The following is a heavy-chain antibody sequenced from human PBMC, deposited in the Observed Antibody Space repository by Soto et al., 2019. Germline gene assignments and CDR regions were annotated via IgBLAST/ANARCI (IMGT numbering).Heavy chain of an antibody. V-gene: IGHV1-69*13. CDR1: GGTFSSYA. J-gene: IGHJ6*02. CDR2: IIPICGTA. CDR3: ARDRRTSSGHRDYYYSGLDV. Sequence: SVKVSFKASGGTFSSYAISWVRQAPGQGLEWMGGIIPICGTANYAQKFQGRVTITADESTSTAYMELSSLRSEHTAVYYCARDRRTSSGHRDYYYSGLDVWGQGTTVTVSS. D-gene: IGHD3-22*01.